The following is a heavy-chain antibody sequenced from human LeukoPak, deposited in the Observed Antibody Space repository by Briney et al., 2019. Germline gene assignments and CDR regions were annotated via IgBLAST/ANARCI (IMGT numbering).Heavy chain of an antibody. V-gene: IGHV1-69*05. D-gene: IGHD3-22*01. CDR3: ARFHYYDSSGYYNPYFDY. J-gene: IGHJ4*02. CDR1: GGTFNSFG. CDR2: IIPMFGTT. Sequence: LVASVKVSCKASGGTFNSFGFSWVRQAPGQGLEWMGAIIPMFGTTNYAQKFEGRVTITTDEPTSTAYMALSSLRSEDTAVYYCARFHYYDSSGYYNPYFDYWGQGTLVTVSS.